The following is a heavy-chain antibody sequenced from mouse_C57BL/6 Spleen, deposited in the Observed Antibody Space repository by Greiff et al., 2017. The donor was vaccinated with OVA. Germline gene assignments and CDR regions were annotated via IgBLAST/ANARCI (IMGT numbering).Heavy chain of an antibody. Sequence: VQLQESGAELVRPGASVTLSCKASGYTFTDYEMHWVKQTPVHGLEWIGAIDPETGGTAYNQKFKGKAILTADKSSSTAYMELRSLTSEDSAVYYCTREGYYGNYVTFDYWGQGTTLTVSS. CDR3: TREGYYGNYVTFDY. CDR1: GYTFTDYE. J-gene: IGHJ2*01. CDR2: IDPETGGT. V-gene: IGHV1-15*01. D-gene: IGHD2-1*01.